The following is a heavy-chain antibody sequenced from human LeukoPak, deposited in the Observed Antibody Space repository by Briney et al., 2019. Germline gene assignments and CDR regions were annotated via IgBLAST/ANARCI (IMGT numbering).Heavy chain of an antibody. CDR1: GGSISSYY. CDR2: IYYSGSA. D-gene: IGHD6-13*01. Sequence: PSETLSLTCTVSGGSISSYYWSWLRQPPGKGLEWIAYIYYSGSANYNPSLTSRVTISVDTSKNQFSLNLNSVTAADTAMYYCARHGQQQLVPHYFDYWGQGTLVTVSS. V-gene: IGHV4-59*08. J-gene: IGHJ4*02. CDR3: ARHGQQQLVPHYFDY.